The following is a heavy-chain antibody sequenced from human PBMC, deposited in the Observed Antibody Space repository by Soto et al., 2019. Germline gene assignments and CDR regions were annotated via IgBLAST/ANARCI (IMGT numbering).Heavy chain of an antibody. V-gene: IGHV1-18*01. Sequence: QVQLVQSGAAVKKPGASVKVSCTASGYTFTSYGISWVRHAPGQGLEGMGWISAYNGNTNYAQQLQGRVTMTTDTSTSTAYMELRSLSSDATAVYYCARDHTPNCSGVSRYSNGLDYWGQGTLVTVSS. CDR1: GYTFTSYG. CDR3: ARDHTPNCSGVSRYSNGLDY. J-gene: IGHJ4*02. D-gene: IGHD2-15*01. CDR2: ISAYNGNT.